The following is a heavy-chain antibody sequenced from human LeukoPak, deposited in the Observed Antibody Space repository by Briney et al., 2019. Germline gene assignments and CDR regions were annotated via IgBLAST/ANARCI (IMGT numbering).Heavy chain of an antibody. V-gene: IGHV3-23*01. Sequence: GGSLRLSCAASGFTFSSYAMSWVRQAPGKGLEWVSAISGSGGSTYYADSVKGRFTISSDNSKNTLYLQMNSLRAEDTAVYYCAKVPYQIGYGDYFDPFDYWGQGTLVTVSS. CDR2: ISGSGGST. D-gene: IGHD4-17*01. CDR1: GFTFSSYA. J-gene: IGHJ4*02. CDR3: AKVPYQIGYGDYFDPFDY.